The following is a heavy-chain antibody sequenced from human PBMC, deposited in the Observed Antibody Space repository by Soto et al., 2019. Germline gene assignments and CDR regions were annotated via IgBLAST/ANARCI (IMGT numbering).Heavy chain of an antibody. J-gene: IGHJ4*02. CDR2: ISGSGVGR. D-gene: IGHD3-22*01. V-gene: IGHV3-23*01. Sequence: GGSLRLSCEAPGFIFRNYAMSWVRQAPGKGLEWVSSISGSGVGRYYADSVQGRFTISRDNSTSTLFLQLNSQRAEDTALYYCAKDVDTVGLSDGSGYFDYWGQGALVTVSS. CDR1: GFIFRNYA. CDR3: AKDVDTVGLSDGSGYFDY.